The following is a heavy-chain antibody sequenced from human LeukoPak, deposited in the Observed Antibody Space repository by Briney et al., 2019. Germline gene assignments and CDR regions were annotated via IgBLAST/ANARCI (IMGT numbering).Heavy chain of an antibody. CDR1: GGSISSYY. J-gene: IGHJ4*02. CDR2: IYYSGST. CDR3: ARGYCSNSSCGGIFDF. Sequence: PSETLSLTCTVSGGSISSYYWSWIRQPPGKGLEWIGYIYYSGSTNYNPSLKSRVTMSVDRSKNQFSLRLNSVTAADTAVFYCARGYCSNSSCGGIFDFWGQGTLVTVSS. V-gene: IGHV4-59*12. D-gene: IGHD2-2*01.